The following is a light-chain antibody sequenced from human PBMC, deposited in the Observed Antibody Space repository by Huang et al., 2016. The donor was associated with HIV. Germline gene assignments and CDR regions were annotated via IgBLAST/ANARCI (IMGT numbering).Light chain of an antibody. Sequence: DIQMTQFPSSLSASIGDRVTITCRTTDNIGTNLNWYQFKPGKVPQVLIFGASNLQTWVPLRFSGRGSGTVVILTITDLRPEDFATYYCQQTFTTLPYTFGQGTTLDVK. CDR1: DNIGTN. V-gene: IGKV1-39*01. J-gene: IGKJ2*01. CDR2: GAS. CDR3: QQTFTTLPYT.